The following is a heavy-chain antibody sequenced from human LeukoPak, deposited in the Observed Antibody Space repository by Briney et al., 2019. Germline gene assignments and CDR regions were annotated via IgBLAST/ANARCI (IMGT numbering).Heavy chain of an antibody. CDR2: ISTSGRTI. Sequence: PGGSLRLSCAASGFTFSSYEMNWVRQAPGKGLEWVSYISTSGRTIYYADSVKGRLTISRDNAKNSLYLQMNSLRAEDTAVYYCAREGYSSSWYEGALDYWGQGTLVTVSS. J-gene: IGHJ4*02. V-gene: IGHV3-48*03. CDR1: GFTFSSYE. D-gene: IGHD6-13*01. CDR3: AREGYSSSWYEGALDY.